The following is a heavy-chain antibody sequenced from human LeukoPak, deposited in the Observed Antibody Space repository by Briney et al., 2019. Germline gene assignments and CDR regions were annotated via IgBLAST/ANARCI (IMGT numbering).Heavy chain of an antibody. V-gene: IGHV3-23*01. CDR2: ISGSAGST. CDR3: AKDLSIASRPVLSH. Sequence: GGSLRLSCAASGFTFSSYGMHWVRQAPGKGLEWVSVISGSAGSTYYADSVKGRFTISRDNSKNTLYLQMNSLRAEDTALYYCAKDLSIASRPVLSHWGQGTTVTVSS. CDR1: GFTFSSYG. D-gene: IGHD6-6*01. J-gene: IGHJ6*02.